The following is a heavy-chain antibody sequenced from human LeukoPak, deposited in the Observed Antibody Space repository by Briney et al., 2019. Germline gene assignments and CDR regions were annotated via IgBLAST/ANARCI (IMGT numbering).Heavy chain of an antibody. CDR1: GFTFSNYW. CDR2: ISWNSGSI. V-gene: IGHV3-9*01. D-gene: IGHD3-10*01. CDR3: AKGALGEFDY. Sequence: PGGSLRLSCAATGFTFSNYWMHWVRQAPGKGLEWVSGISWNSGSIGYADSVKGRFTISRDNAKNSLYLQMNSLRAEDTALYYCAKGALGEFDYWGQGTLVTVSS. J-gene: IGHJ4*02.